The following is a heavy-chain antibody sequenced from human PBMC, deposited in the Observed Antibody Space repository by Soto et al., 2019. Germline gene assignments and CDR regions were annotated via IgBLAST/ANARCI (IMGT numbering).Heavy chain of an antibody. CDR2: IAKSGTP. D-gene: IGHD5-12*01. CDR1: GTSIISADYH. Sequence: SETLSLTCAVSGTSIISADYHWGWIRPPPGKGLVWIGTIAKSGTPYYNASLKSRLTISVDTSKNQFSLKMSCVIAADTAVYYCASLHSGYAFDLDYWGQGNLVTVSS. CDR3: ASLHSGYAFDLDY. J-gene: IGHJ4*02. V-gene: IGHV4-39*01.